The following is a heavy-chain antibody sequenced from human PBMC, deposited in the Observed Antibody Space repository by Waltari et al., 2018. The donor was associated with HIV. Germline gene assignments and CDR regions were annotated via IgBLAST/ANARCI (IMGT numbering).Heavy chain of an antibody. V-gene: IGHV3-7*01. J-gene: IGHJ3*02. CDR1: GFTFSSYW. D-gene: IGHD3-22*01. Sequence: EVQLVESGGGLVQPGGSLRLSCADSGFTFSSYWMSWVAQAPGKGLEWVANIKQDGSEKYYVDSVKGRFTISRDNAKNSLYLQMNSLRAEDTAVYYCARDRGTVTMKLRAFDIWGQGTMVTVSS. CDR2: IKQDGSEK. CDR3: ARDRGTVTMKLRAFDI.